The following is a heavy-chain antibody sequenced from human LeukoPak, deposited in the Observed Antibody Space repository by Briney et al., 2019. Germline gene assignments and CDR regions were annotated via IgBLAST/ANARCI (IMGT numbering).Heavy chain of an antibody. J-gene: IGHJ4*02. CDR1: GFTFSSYA. D-gene: IGHD2-2*01. CDR2: IRVSGGST. Sequence: GGSLRLSCAASGFTFSSYAMSWARQAPGKGLEWVSAIRVSGGSTYYADSVKGRFTISRDNSKNTLYLQMNSLRAEDTAVYYCAKQRWYCSSTSCSPLDYWGQGTLVTVSS. CDR3: AKQRWYCSSTSCSPLDY. V-gene: IGHV3-23*01.